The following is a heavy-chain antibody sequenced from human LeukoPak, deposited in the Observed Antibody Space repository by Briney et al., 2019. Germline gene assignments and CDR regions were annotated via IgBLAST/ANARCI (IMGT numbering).Heavy chain of an antibody. J-gene: IGHJ4*02. CDR2: INHSGST. CDR1: GGSFSGYY. CDR3: ARGRIVDY. V-gene: IGHV4-34*01. Sequence: SETLSLTCAVYGGSFSGYYWSWIRQPPGKGLEWIGEINHSGSTNYNPSLKSRVPISVETSKNQFSLKLSLLTAADTAVYYCARGRIVDYWGQGTLVTVSS.